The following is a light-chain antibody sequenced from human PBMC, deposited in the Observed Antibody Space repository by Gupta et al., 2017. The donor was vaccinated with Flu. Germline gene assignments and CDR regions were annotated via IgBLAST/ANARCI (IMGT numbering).Light chain of an antibody. CDR1: SSDVGGYNY. CDR3: SSYNCSSAIYV. Sequence: QSALTQPASVSGSPGQSITISCTGTSSDVGGYNYVSWYQQHPGKAPTLMIYEVSTRPSGFTNRFSGSKSVNTASVTIPGLQPDDDAAYYCSSYNCSSAIYVFGNGTKGTVL. V-gene: IGLV2-14*01. CDR2: EVS. J-gene: IGLJ1*01.